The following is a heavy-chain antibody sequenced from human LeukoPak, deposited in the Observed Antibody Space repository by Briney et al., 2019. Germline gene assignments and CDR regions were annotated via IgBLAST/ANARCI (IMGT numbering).Heavy chain of an antibody. CDR3: AKVSPFFGDPTYYYDSSGYSDY. V-gene: IGHV3-30*01. Sequence: PGRSLRLSCAASGFTFSSYAMHWVRQAPGKGLEWVAVISYDGSNKYYADSVKGRFTISRDNSKNTLYLQMNSLRAEDTAVYYCAKVSPFFGDPTYYYDSSGYSDYWGQGTLVTVSS. CDR1: GFTFSSYA. J-gene: IGHJ4*02. D-gene: IGHD3-22*01. CDR2: ISYDGSNK.